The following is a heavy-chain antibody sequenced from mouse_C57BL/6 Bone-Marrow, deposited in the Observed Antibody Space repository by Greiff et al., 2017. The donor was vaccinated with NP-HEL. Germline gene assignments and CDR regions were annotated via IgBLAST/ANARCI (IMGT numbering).Heavy chain of an antibody. CDR3: ARHKTTVVATDAMDY. J-gene: IGHJ4*01. CDR1: GFTFSDYY. D-gene: IGHD1-1*01. Sequence: EVKLQESGGGLVQPGGSLKLSCAASGFTFSDYYMYWVRQTPEKRLEWVAYISTGGGSTYYPDTVKGRFTISRDNAKNTLYLQMSRLKSEDTAMYYCARHKTTVVATDAMDYWGQGTSVTVSS. V-gene: IGHV5-12*01. CDR2: ISTGGGST.